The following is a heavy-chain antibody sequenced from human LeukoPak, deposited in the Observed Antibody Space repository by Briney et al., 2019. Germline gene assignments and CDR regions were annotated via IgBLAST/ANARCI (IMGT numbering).Heavy chain of an antibody. CDR1: GGSISSSNW. V-gene: IGHV4-4*02. D-gene: IGHD5-18*01. J-gene: IGHJ1*01. CDR3: ARGARGYSYGYYFQH. Sequence: ETLSLTCAVSGGSISSSNWWSWVRQPPGKGLEWIGEIYHSGSTNYNPSLKSRVTISVDTSKNQFSLKLSSVTAADTAVYYCARGARGYSYGYYFQHWGQGTLVTVSS. CDR2: IYHSGST.